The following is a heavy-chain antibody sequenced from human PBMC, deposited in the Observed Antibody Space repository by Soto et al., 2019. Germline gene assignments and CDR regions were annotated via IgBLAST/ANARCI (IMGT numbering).Heavy chain of an antibody. D-gene: IGHD3-10*01. Sequence: SETLSLTCTVSGGSISSYYWSWTRQPAGKGLEWIGRIYTSGSTNYNPSLKSRVTMSVDTSKNQFSLKLSSVTAADTAVYYCARDRAAYGSGTLGNWFDPWGQGTLVTVSS. CDR1: GGSISSYY. V-gene: IGHV4-4*07. CDR2: IYTSGST. CDR3: ARDRAAYGSGTLGNWFDP. J-gene: IGHJ5*02.